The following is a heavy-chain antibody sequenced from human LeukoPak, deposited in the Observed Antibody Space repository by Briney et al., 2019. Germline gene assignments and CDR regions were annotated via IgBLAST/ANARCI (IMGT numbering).Heavy chain of an antibody. J-gene: IGHJ3*02. CDR1: GFTFSSYG. CDR3: ARDPSWLTSKQKGAGAFDI. CDR2: IWYDGSNK. D-gene: IGHD1-26*01. Sequence: PGGSLRLSCAASGFTFSSYGMHWVRQAPGKGLEWVAVIWYDGSNKYYADSVKGRFTISRDNSKNTLYLQMNSLRAEDTAVYYCARDPSWLTSKQKGAGAFDIWGQGTMVTVSS. V-gene: IGHV3-33*01.